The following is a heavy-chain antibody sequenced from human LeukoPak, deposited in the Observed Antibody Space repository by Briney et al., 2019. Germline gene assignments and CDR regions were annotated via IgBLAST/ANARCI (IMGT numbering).Heavy chain of an antibody. D-gene: IGHD3-22*01. CDR3: ARERGYDSSGYYTGGAFDI. V-gene: IGHV3-64*01. CDR2: ISSNGGST. Sequence: GGSLRLSCAASGFTFSSYAMHWVRQAPGKGLEYVSAISSNGGSTYYANSVKGRFTISRDNSKNTLYLQMNSLRAEDTAVYYCARERGYDSSGYYTGGAFDIWGQGTMVTVSS. CDR1: GFTFSSYA. J-gene: IGHJ3*02.